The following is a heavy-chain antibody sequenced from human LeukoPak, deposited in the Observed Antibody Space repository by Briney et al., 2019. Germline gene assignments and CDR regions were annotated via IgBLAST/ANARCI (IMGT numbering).Heavy chain of an antibody. V-gene: IGHV5-51*01. D-gene: IGHD3-3*01. CDR1: GYIFTGYW. CDR2: IYPADSDT. Sequence: GESLKISCKGSGYIFTGYWIGWVRQMPGKGLEWMGIIYPADSDTRYSPSFQGQVTISADKSISAAYLQWSSLKASDTAMYYCARAQIFGGRYDFWSGYGGWFDPWGQGTLVTVSS. J-gene: IGHJ5*02. CDR3: ARAQIFGGRYDFWSGYGGWFDP.